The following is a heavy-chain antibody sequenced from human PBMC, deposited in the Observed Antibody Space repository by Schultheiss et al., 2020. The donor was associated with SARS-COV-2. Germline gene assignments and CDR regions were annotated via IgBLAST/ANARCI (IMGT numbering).Heavy chain of an antibody. D-gene: IGHD2-21*01. J-gene: IGHJ5*02. Sequence: SETLSLTCTVSGGSISSGGYYWNWIRLTPGKGLEWIGDINHSGKTNYNPSLKNRVTISLDTSKKQFSLQLSSVTAADTAVYYCANLHMSGPYNWFDPWGQGTLVTVSS. CDR2: INHSGKT. CDR3: ANLHMSGPYNWFDP. V-gene: IGHV4-39*07. CDR1: GGSISSGGYY.